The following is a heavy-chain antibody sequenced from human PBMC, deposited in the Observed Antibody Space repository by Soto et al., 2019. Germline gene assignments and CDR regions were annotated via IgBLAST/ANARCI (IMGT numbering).Heavy chain of an antibody. CDR3: ARAPFTIYDTSWYYDY. D-gene: IGHD3-22*01. CDR1: GFTFSSSG. Sequence: AGGSLRLSCAASGFTFSSSGMHWVRQAPGKGLEWVAIIWYDGSKKYYADSVKGRFTISRDNSKNTVYLQMNSLRAEDTSVYYCARAPFTIYDTSWYYDYWGQGTLVTVSS. CDR2: IWYDGSKK. J-gene: IGHJ4*02. V-gene: IGHV3-33*01.